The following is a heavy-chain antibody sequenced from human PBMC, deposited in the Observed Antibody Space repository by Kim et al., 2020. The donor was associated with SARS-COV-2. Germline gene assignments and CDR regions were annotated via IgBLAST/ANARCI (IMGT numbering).Heavy chain of an antibody. Sequence: GGSLRLSCAASGFTFSGYCMSWVRQAPGKGLEWVSGINGNGSSTSYADSVKGRFTISRDNAKNTLYLQMNNLRVEDTAVYYWVRRAYGCGWWYFDHWGQGTLVTVSS. CDR3: VRRAYGCGWWYFDH. CDR1: GFTFSGYC. D-gene: IGHD6-19*01. CDR2: INGNGSST. J-gene: IGHJ4*02. V-gene: IGHV3-74*01.